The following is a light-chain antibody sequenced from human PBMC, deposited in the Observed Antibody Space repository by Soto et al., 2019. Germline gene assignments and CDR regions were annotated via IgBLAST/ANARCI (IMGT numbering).Light chain of an antibody. CDR1: QSISSW. CDR2: DAS. V-gene: IGKV1-5*01. CDR3: QQYHSYSLT. J-gene: IGKJ1*01. Sequence: DIQMTQSPSTPSASVGDRVTITCRASQSISSWLAWYQQKPGKAPKLLIYDASSLERGVPSRFSGSASGTEFTLTISSLQPDDFATYYCQQYHSYSLTFGQGTKVDIK.